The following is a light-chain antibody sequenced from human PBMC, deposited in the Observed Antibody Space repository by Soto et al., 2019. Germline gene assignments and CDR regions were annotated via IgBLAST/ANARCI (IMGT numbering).Light chain of an antibody. V-gene: IGLV1-40*01. CDR2: ANT. Sequence: QPVLTQPPSVSGAPGQRVTISCTGSSSYIGAGYDVHWYQQLPGTAPKLLIYANTNRPSGVPDRFSGSKSGTSASLAITGLQAEDEADYYCQSYDDSLGGHLIFGGGTQLTVL. J-gene: IGLJ2*01. CDR1: SSYIGAGYD. CDR3: QSYDDSLGGHLI.